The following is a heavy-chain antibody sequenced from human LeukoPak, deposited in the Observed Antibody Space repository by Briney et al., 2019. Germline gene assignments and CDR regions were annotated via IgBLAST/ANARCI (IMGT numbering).Heavy chain of an antibody. CDR3: AKDVGKAATAYFDY. J-gene: IGHJ4*02. CDR2: ITYDGSNK. CDR1: GFTFSSNA. Sequence: PGRSLRLSCAASGFTFSSNAMHWVRQAPGKGLEWVAAITYDGSNKYFADSVKGRFTISRDNSKNTLYLQMNSLRAEDTAVYYCAKDVGKAATAYFDYWGQGTLVTVSS. D-gene: IGHD1-26*01. V-gene: IGHV3-30-3*01.